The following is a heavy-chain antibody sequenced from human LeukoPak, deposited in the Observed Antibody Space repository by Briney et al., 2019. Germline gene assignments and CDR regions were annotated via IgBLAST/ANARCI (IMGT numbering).Heavy chain of an antibody. V-gene: IGHV4-59*01. Sequence: KPSETLSLTCTVSGGSISSYYWSWIRQPPGKGLEWIGYIYYSGSTNYNPSLKSRVTISVDTSKNQFSLKLSSVTAADTAVYYCARDIGGGGWFDPWGQGTLVTVSS. CDR3: ARDIGGGGWFDP. J-gene: IGHJ5*02. D-gene: IGHD3-16*01. CDR2: IYYSGST. CDR1: GGSISSYY.